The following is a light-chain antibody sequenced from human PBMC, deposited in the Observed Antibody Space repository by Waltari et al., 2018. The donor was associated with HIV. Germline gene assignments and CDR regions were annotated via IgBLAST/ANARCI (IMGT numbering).Light chain of an antibody. CDR1: SSNIGNNY. Sequence: QSVLTQPPSVSAAPGQKVTISCSGSSSNIGNNYVSWYQQLPGTAPKLLIYDNNNRPSGIPDGFSGSEAGTSATLGITGLQTGDEADYYCGTWDSSLSAWVFGGGTKLTVL. J-gene: IGLJ3*02. CDR2: DNN. V-gene: IGLV1-51*01. CDR3: GTWDSSLSAWV.